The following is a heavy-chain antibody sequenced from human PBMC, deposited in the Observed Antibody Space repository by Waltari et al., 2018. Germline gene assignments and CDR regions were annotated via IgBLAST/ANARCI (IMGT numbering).Heavy chain of an antibody. J-gene: IGHJ6*01. CDR1: GGRFGSFV. V-gene: IGHV1-69*12. CDR3: ASLYGSGKNFNANYYNEYRLDV. Sequence: QVQLVQSGASMRKPGSSVQVSGKAPGGRFGSFVLHRGRRAPGQGVEWMGGITTKFGTAKYAQRFQGRITITADETTRTAYLDLSSLTPEDTAVYYCASLYGSGKNFNANYYNEYRLDVWGQGTTVTVSS. D-gene: IGHD3-10*01. CDR2: ITTKFGTA.